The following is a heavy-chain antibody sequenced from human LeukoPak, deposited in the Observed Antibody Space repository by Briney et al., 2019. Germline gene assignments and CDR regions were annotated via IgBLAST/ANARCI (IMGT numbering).Heavy chain of an antibody. V-gene: IGHV3-74*03. D-gene: IGHD5/OR15-5a*01. CDR1: GFTFSRYW. CDR3: ARGGLRYYFDY. CDR2: ISPDGSTT. Sequence: GGSLRLSCAASGFTFSRYWMHWVRQAPGKGLMWVSRISPDGSTTLYADSVKGRFTISRDNAKNTLYLQMNSLGAEDTAVYYCARGGLRYYFDYWGQGTLVTVSS. J-gene: IGHJ4*02.